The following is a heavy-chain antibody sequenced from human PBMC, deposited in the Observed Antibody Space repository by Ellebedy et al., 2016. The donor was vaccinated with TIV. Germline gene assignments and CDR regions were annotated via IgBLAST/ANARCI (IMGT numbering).Heavy chain of an antibody. CDR1: GFTFRSHG. J-gene: IGHJ4*02. Sequence: GGSLRLSXVASGFTFRSHGIYLVRQAPGKGLEWVAVLSSDGSNKYYADSMKGRFTISRDNSKNTLYLQMNSLRTDDMAVYYCARGGSSGSSDYWGQGTLVTVSS. V-gene: IGHV3-30*03. CDR3: ARGGSSGSSDY. D-gene: IGHD3-10*01. CDR2: LSSDGSNK.